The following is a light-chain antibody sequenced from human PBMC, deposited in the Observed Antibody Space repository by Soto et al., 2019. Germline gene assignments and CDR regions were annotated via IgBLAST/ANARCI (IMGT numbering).Light chain of an antibody. V-gene: IGKV1-5*01. CDR1: QNIDKW. CDR3: QQLNSYPLT. CDR2: DAS. Sequence: DIQMTQSPSTLSASVGDRVCITCRASQNIDKWLSWYQQKPQKAPKLLIFDASTLESGVPSRFSGSGSGTEFTLTISSLQPEDFATYYCQQLNSYPLTFGGGTKVDIK. J-gene: IGKJ4*01.